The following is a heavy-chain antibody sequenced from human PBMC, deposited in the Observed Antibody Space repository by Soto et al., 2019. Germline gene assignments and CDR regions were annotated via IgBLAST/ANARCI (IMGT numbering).Heavy chain of an antibody. J-gene: IGHJ4*02. Sequence: EVQLAESGGGLIQPGGSLRLSCATSGFTFSRYWIHWVRQAPGEGLVWVSRISGDGVHTDYAESVKGRFTVSSGIAKSTGYLQMNNLRAEDTAIYYCARLGFVGEGDFWGQGILVTVSS. D-gene: IGHD3-16*01. CDR1: GFTFSRYW. CDR3: ARLGFVGEGDF. V-gene: IGHV3-74*01. CDR2: ISGDGVHT.